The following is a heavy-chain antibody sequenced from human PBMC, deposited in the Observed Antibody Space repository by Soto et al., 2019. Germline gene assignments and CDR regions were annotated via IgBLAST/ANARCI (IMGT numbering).Heavy chain of an antibody. J-gene: IGHJ6*03. Sequence: PGGSLRLSCAASGFTFSSYGMHWVRQAPGKGLEWVAVISYDGSNKYYADSVKGRFTISRDNSKNTLYLQMNSLRAEDTAVYYFAKDLEGSSWYVGFYYYYYMDVWGKGTTVTVSS. CDR3: AKDLEGSSWYVGFYYYYYMDV. CDR2: ISYDGSNK. CDR1: GFTFSSYG. D-gene: IGHD6-13*01. V-gene: IGHV3-30*18.